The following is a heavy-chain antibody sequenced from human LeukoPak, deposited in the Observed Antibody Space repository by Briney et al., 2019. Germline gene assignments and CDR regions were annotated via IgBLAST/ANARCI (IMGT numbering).Heavy chain of an antibody. CDR1: GYTFTSYG. Sequence: ASVKVYCKASGYTFTSYGISWVRQAPGQGLEWMGWISAYNGNTNYAQKLQGRVTMTTDTSTSTAYMELRSLRSDDTAVYYCARDSPCSGGSCYSYYYYGMDVWGQGTTVTVSS. CDR3: ARDSPCSGGSCYSYYYYGMDV. V-gene: IGHV1-18*01. J-gene: IGHJ6*02. D-gene: IGHD2-15*01. CDR2: ISAYNGNT.